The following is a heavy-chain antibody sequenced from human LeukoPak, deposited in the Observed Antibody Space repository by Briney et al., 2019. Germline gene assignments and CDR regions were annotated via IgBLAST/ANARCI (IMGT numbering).Heavy chain of an antibody. D-gene: IGHD3-16*02. CDR1: GFTFSSYG. CDR3: AIPTSYDYVWGSYRLDY. Sequence: GSLRLSCAASGFTFSSYGMHWVRQAARRGLEWVAVIWYDGSNKYYADSVKGRFTISRDNSKTTLYLQMNSLRAEDTAVYYCAIPTSYDYVWGSYRLDYWGQGTLVTVSS. V-gene: IGHV3-33*01. CDR2: IWYDGSNK. J-gene: IGHJ4*02.